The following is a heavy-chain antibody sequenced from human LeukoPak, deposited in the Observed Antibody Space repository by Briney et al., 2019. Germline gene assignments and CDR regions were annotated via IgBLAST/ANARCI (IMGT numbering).Heavy chain of an antibody. J-gene: IGHJ4*02. V-gene: IGHV1-2*06. Sequence: ASVKVSCKASGYTFTSYAMHWVRQAPGQGLEWMGRINPNSGGTNYAQKFQGRVTMTRDTPISTAYMELSRLRSDDTAVYYCARDQKGVASGLFYWGQGTLVTVSS. CDR3: ARDQKGVASGLFY. CDR1: GYTFTSYA. CDR2: INPNSGGT. D-gene: IGHD3-3*01.